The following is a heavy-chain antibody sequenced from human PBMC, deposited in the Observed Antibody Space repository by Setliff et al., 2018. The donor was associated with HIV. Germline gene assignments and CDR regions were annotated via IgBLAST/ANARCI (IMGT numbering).Heavy chain of an antibody. Sequence: PGESLKISCKASGYSFHNHWIGWVRQMPGKGLEWMGVIYPDDSDARYSSSFEGKVTISADKSISTAYLQWSSLEASDTAMYYCARHTRQLEFLEWLSPHYYHYYYMDVWGQGTTVTVSS. CDR1: GYSFHNHW. CDR2: IYPDDSDA. CDR3: ARHTRQLEFLEWLSPHYYHYYYMDV. V-gene: IGHV5-51*01. J-gene: IGHJ6*03. D-gene: IGHD3-3*01.